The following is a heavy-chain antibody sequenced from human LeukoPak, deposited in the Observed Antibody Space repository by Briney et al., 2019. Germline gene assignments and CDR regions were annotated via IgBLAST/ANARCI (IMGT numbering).Heavy chain of an antibody. V-gene: IGHV1-2*02. D-gene: IGHD7-27*01. J-gene: IGHJ6*03. CDR3: ARKEPGVPYYYYYMDV. CDR1: GYTFTGYY. Sequence: ASVKVSCKASGYTFTGYYMHWVRQAPGQGLEWMGWINPNSGGTNYAQKFQGRVTMTRDTSISTAYMELSSLRSEDTAVYYCARKEPGVPYYYYYMDVWGKGTTVTVSS. CDR2: INPNSGGT.